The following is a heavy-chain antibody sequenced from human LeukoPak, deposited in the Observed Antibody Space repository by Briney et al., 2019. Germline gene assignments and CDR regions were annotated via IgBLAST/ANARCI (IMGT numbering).Heavy chain of an antibody. Sequence: RSGGSLRLSCAASGFTFSSYAMSWVRQAPGKGLEWVSATSGSAYSTYYADSVKGRFTISRDNSKNTLYLQMNSLRAEDTAVYYCAKETVAAPPIDYWGQGTLVTVSS. J-gene: IGHJ4*02. D-gene: IGHD6-19*01. CDR1: GFTFSSYA. CDR3: AKETVAAPPIDY. V-gene: IGHV3-23*01. CDR2: TSGSAYST.